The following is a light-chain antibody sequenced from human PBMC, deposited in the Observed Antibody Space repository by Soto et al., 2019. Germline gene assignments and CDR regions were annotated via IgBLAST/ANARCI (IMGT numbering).Light chain of an antibody. CDR3: RNRGT. Sequence: EIVLTQSPATLSLSLGERATLSCKASQSVNTYVGWYQQKPGQAPRLLISEASDRAPGIPARFSGSGSGTDFTLTISSLEPEDFAVYHCRNRGTVGQGTRLEIK. V-gene: IGKV3-11*01. CDR1: QSVNTY. J-gene: IGKJ5*01. CDR2: EAS.